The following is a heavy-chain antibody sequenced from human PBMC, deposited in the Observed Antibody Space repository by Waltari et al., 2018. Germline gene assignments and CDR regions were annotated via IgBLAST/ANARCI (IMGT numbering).Heavy chain of an antibody. D-gene: IGHD1-1*01. J-gene: IGHJ4*02. Sequence: EVQLVESGGGLIQPGGSLRLSCAVSGFSVPSNYLTWLRQAPGKGLGWVAVLYSGGGTYYTDSVKGRFTISRDNSNNTLDLQMTGLRADDTAVYFCARWKQLVYYFDSWGQGTQVTVSS. CDR1: GFSVPSNY. CDR2: LYSGGGT. V-gene: IGHV3-53*01. CDR3: ARWKQLVYYFDS.